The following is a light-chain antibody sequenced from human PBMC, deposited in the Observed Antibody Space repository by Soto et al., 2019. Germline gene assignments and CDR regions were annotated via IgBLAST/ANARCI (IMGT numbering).Light chain of an antibody. J-gene: IGLJ3*02. CDR2: EVN. Sequence: QSVLTQPPSASGSPGQSVTISCTGTSSDIGGYDYVSWYQQHPGKAPKLIIYEVNKRLSGVPDRFSGSKSGNTASLTVSGLQAEDEADYYCSSYAGSNNLVFAGGTKLTVL. CDR3: SSYAGSNNLV. CDR1: SSDIGGYDY. V-gene: IGLV2-8*01.